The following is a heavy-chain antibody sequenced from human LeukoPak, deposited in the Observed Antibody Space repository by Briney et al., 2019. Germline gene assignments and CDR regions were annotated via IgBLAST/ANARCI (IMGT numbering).Heavy chain of an antibody. D-gene: IGHD3-9*01. Sequence: PSETLSLICSVSGDSISSYSWSWVRQPAGKGLEWIGRIYISGGTNYNPSLKSRVTMSVDTSNNQLSLMMTSVTAADTAVFYCARTPQGDNYFDYWGQGHLVTVSS. CDR3: ARTPQGDNYFDY. V-gene: IGHV4-4*07. CDR2: IYISGGT. CDR1: GDSISSYS. J-gene: IGHJ4*02.